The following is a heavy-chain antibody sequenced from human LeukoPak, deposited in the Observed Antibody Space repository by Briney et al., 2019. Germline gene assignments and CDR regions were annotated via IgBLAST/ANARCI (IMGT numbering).Heavy chain of an antibody. D-gene: IGHD5-18*01. J-gene: IGHJ4*02. CDR2: ISYDGSHK. CDR3: AKGGVQLWLYY. Sequence: GRSLRLSCAASGFTFSSYAMHWVRQAPGKGLEWVAVISYDGSHKYYADSVKGRFTISRDNSKNTLYLQMNSLRAEDTAVYYCAKGGVQLWLYYWGQGTLVTVSS. CDR1: GFTFSSYA. V-gene: IGHV3-30-3*01.